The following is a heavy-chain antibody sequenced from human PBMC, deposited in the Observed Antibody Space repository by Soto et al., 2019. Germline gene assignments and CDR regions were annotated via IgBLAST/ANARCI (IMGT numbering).Heavy chain of an antibody. D-gene: IGHD6-13*01. J-gene: IGHJ4*02. CDR2: ISYDGSNK. CDR1: GFTFSSYA. CDR3: ARDPPGIAAAGVGG. Sequence: LRLSCAASGFTFSSYAMHWVRQAPGKGLEWVAVISYDGSNKYYADSVKGRFTISRDNSKNTLYLQMNSLRAEDTAVYYCARDPPGIAAAGVGGWGQGTLVTVSS. V-gene: IGHV3-30-3*01.